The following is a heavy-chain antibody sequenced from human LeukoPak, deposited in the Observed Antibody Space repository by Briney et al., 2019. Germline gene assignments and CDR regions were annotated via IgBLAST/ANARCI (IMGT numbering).Heavy chain of an antibody. CDR3: AKDRYSSSSHYIDD. CDR1: GFTLDVYA. CDR2: MCWKRGSI. Sequence: SLRLSCAASGFTLDVYAMHWVRRAPGGGVEWVSGMCWKRGSIGYADSVKGRFPISRDNAKNSLYVQINSVRAEDTALYYGAKDRYSSSSHYIDDWGQGTLVTVSS. J-gene: IGHJ4*01. V-gene: IGHV3-9*01. D-gene: IGHD6-6*01.